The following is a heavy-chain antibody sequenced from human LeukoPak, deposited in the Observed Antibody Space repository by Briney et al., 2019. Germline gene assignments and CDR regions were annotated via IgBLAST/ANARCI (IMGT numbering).Heavy chain of an antibody. CDR3: ARGPYSAMIVYYYYGMDV. CDR1: GGSISSGGYY. D-gene: IGHD3-22*01. J-gene: IGHJ6*02. V-gene: IGHV4-31*01. Sequence: PSETLSLTCTVSGGSISSGGYYWTWIRQRPGKGLEWIGYIYYSGSTYYNPSLKSQVTISVDTSKNQFSLKLSSVTAADTAVYYCARGPYSAMIVYYYYGMDVWGQGTTVTVSS. CDR2: IYYSGST.